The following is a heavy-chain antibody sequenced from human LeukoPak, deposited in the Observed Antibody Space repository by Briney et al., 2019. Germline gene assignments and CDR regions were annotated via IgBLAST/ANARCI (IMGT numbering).Heavy chain of an antibody. Sequence: SETLSLTCTVSGGSLSSYYWSWIRQPPGKGLEWIGYLYYSGSTNYNPSLKSRVTISVDTSKNQFSLKLSSVTAADTAVYYCAGRNYYGSWFGPWGQGTLVTVSS. V-gene: IGHV4-59*01. J-gene: IGHJ5*02. CDR2: LYYSGST. D-gene: IGHD3-10*01. CDR3: AGRNYYGSWFGP. CDR1: GGSLSSYY.